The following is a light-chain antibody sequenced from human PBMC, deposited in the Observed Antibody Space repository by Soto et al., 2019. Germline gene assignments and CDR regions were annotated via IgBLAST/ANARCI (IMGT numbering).Light chain of an antibody. Sequence: EIVLTQSPGTLSLSPGERATLSCRASSSVSAYLAWYQHKPGQAPRLLIYDASNRATGIPARFSGSGSGTDFTLTISSLEPEDFAVYYCQQSRNWPWTFGQGTKVEIE. J-gene: IGKJ1*01. CDR1: SSVSAY. V-gene: IGKV3-11*01. CDR2: DAS. CDR3: QQSRNWPWT.